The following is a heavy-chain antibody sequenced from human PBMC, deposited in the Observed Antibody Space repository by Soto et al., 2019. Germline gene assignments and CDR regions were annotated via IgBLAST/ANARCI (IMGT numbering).Heavy chain of an antibody. D-gene: IGHD5-12*01. CDR3: ASLVNSVYDY. J-gene: IGHJ4*02. V-gene: IGHV1-3*04. CDR1: AYTFTTYP. Sequence: QVQLVQSGAEVKKPGASVKVSCKASAYTFTTYPMHWVRQAPGQRLEWMGWINTANGNTKYSQKLKGRVTITRDTSANTAYMELSSFTADDRGVFYCASLVNSVYDYCGQGTRVTVCS. CDR2: INTANGNT.